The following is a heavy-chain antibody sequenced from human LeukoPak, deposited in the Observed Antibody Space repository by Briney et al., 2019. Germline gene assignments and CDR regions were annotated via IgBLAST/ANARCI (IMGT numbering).Heavy chain of an antibody. V-gene: IGHV3-7*01. CDR3: AREGMATIRDDAFDI. J-gene: IGHJ3*02. CDR1: GFTFSSYW. Sequence: PGGSLRLSCAASGFTFSSYWMSWVRQAPGKGLEWVANINQDGSEKYYVDSVRGRFTISRDNAKNSLYLQMNSLRAEDTAVYYCAREGMATIRDDAFDIWGQGTMVTVSS. CDR2: INQDGSEK. D-gene: IGHD5-24*01.